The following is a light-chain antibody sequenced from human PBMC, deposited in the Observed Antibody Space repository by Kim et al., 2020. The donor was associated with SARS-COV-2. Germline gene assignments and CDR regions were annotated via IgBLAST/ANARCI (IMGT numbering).Light chain of an antibody. Sequence: VLTQPPSVSAAPGQKVTISCSGSSSNIGNNYVSWYQQLPGTAPKLLIYDNNKRPSGIPDRFSGSKSGTSATLGITGLQTGDEADYYCGTWDSSLSAWVFGGGTQLTVL. CDR1: SSNIGNNY. CDR3: GTWDSSLSAWV. V-gene: IGLV1-51*01. CDR2: DNN. J-gene: IGLJ3*02.